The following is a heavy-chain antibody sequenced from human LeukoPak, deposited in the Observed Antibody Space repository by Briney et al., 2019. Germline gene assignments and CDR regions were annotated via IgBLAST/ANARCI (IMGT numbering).Heavy chain of an antibody. CDR3: ARGGGFDAFDI. V-gene: IGHV4-30-2*01. Sequence: PSETLSLTCTVSGGSISSGGYYWSWIRQPPGKGLEWIGYIYHSGSTYYNPSLKSRVTISVDRSKNQFSLKLSSVTAADTAVYYCARGGGFDAFDIWGQGTMVTVSS. CDR1: GGSISSGGYY. CDR2: IYHSGST. D-gene: IGHD5-24*01. J-gene: IGHJ3*02.